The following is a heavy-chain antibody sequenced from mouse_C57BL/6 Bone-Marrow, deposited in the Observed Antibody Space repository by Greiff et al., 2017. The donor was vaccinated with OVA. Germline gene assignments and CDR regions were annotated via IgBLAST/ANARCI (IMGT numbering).Heavy chain of an antibody. J-gene: IGHJ2*01. CDR3: ATSYYKGYFDY. CDR1: GYTFTSYW. Sequence: VKLVESGAELVKPGASVKMSCKASGYTFTSYWITWVKQRPGQGLEWIGDIYPGSGSTNYNEKFKSKATLTVDTSSSTAYMQLSSLTSEDSAVYYCATSYYKGYFDYWGQGTTLTVSS. CDR2: IYPGSGST. V-gene: IGHV1-55*01. D-gene: IGHD2-12*01.